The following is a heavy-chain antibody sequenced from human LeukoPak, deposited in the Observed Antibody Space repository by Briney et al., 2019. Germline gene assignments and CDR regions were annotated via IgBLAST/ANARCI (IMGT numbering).Heavy chain of an antibody. D-gene: IGHD5-18*01. CDR2: IWYGGSNK. Sequence: GRSLRLSCAASGFTFSIYGMHWVRQAPGKGLEWVAVIWYGGSNKYYADSVKGRFTISRDNSKNTLYLQMNSLRAEDTAVYYCARPQGPYSYGPNDAFDIWGQGTMVTVSS. V-gene: IGHV3-33*01. CDR1: GFTFSIYG. CDR3: ARPQGPYSYGPNDAFDI. J-gene: IGHJ3*02.